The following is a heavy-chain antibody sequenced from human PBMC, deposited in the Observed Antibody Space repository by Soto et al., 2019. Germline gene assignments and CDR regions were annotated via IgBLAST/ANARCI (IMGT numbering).Heavy chain of an antibody. Sequence: QVQLQQSGPGLVKPSQTLSLTCAISGDSVSSTNAAWNWIRQSPSRGLEWLGRTYYRSEWYNDYAASVKSRITINPDTSKNQFSLQLNSVTPEDTAVYYCALTDGVYVPFWFDPWGQGTLVTVSS. V-gene: IGHV6-1*01. CDR1: GDSVSSTNAA. CDR2: TYYRSEWYN. CDR3: ALTDGVYVPFWFDP. J-gene: IGHJ5*02. D-gene: IGHD3-10*02.